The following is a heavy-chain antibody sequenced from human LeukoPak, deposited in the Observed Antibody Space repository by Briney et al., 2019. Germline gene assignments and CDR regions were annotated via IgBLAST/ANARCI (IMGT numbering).Heavy chain of an antibody. CDR3: ARRGTIFGVVIDN. V-gene: IGHV4-39*01. D-gene: IGHD3-3*01. CDR1: GGSVSSSNYY. Sequence: PSVTLSLTCTVSGGSVSSSNYYWVWIRQPPGKGLEWVGSISYSGDTYYNPSLKSRVTLSIDTSNNQFSLKLTSVTAADTAVYYSARRGTIFGVVIDNWGQGTLVTVSS. CDR2: ISYSGDT. J-gene: IGHJ4*02.